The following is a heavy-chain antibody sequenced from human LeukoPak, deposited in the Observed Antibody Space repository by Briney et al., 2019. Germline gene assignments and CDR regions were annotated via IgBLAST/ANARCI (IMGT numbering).Heavy chain of an antibody. CDR2: ISYDGSNE. Sequence: PGGSLRLSCVASGFTFSSYGMHWVRQAPGKGLEWVAFISYDGSNENIADSVKGRFIISRDNSKNTLYLQMNSLRAEDTAVYYCARGFARGFDYWGQGTLVTVSS. V-gene: IGHV3-30*03. CDR1: GFTFSSYG. CDR3: ARGFARGFDY. D-gene: IGHD6-6*01. J-gene: IGHJ4*02.